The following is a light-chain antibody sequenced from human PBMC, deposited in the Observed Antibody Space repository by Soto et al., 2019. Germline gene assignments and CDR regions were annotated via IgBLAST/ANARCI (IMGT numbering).Light chain of an antibody. CDR1: SSNIGSNT. CDR2: SNN. V-gene: IGLV1-44*01. J-gene: IGLJ2*01. CDR3: VAWDDSLNGYVA. Sequence: QSVLTQPPSASVTPGQRVTISCSGSSSNIGSNTVNWYQQLPGTAPKLVIYSNNQRPSGVPDRFSGSKSGTSASLAISGLQSEDEADYYCVAWDDSLNGYVAFGGGTKATVL.